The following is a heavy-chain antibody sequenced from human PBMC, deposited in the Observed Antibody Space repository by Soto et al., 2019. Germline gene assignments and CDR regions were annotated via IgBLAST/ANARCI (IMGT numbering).Heavy chain of an antibody. CDR2: INAGNGNT. CDR1: GYTLTNSA. CDR3: ARVDSDWAAFDY. V-gene: IGHV1-3*01. Sequence: GASGKVSCKASGYTLTNSAIHWVRQAHGQRLEWMGWINAGNGNTKYSQKFQGRVTITRDTSASTAYMELSSLRSEDTAVYYCARVDSDWAAFDYWGQGTLVTVSS. D-gene: IGHD3-9*01. J-gene: IGHJ4*02.